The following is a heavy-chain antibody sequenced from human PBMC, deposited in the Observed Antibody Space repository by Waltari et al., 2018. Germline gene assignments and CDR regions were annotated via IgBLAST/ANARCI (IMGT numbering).Heavy chain of an antibody. Sequence: EVQLVESGGTLVQPGGSLRLSCVASGFNFSSGWMTWVRQAPGKGLEWLANINEDGSEKFYVDSVTGRFSISRDNAKNSLYLQMNTLTVEDTAVYYCARADYGGSADYDYWGQGTLVTVSS. CDR3: ARADYGGSADYDY. J-gene: IGHJ4*02. CDR1: GFNFSSGW. V-gene: IGHV3-7*04. D-gene: IGHD4-17*01. CDR2: INEDGSEK.